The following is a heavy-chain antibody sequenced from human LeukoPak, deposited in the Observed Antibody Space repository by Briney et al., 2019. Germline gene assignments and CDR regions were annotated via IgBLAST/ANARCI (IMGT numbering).Heavy chain of an antibody. D-gene: IGHD2-15*01. CDR2: IYSGDST. V-gene: IGHV3-53*01. CDR1: GFTVSTNY. Sequence: PGGSPRLSCAASGFTVSTNYMSWVRQAPGKGLEWVSVIYSGDSTYYADSVKGRFTISRDNSKNTLYLQMNSLRAEDTAVYYCARGSGGHGGGPAFDYWGQGTLVTVSS. J-gene: IGHJ4*02. CDR3: ARGSGGHGGGPAFDY.